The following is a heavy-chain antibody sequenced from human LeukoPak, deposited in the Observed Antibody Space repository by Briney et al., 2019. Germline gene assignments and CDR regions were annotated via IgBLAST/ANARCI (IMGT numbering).Heavy chain of an antibody. D-gene: IGHD6-13*01. CDR1: GFTFSSYA. CDR3: AKDATSSWSAPFDY. Sequence: GVSLRLSCVASGFTFSSYAMSWVRQAPGKGLEWVSTISGGGGSTYYADSVKGRFTISRENSKNTLYLQVNSLRVEDTAKYYCAKDATSSWSAPFDYWGQGTLVTVSS. V-gene: IGHV3-23*01. CDR2: ISGGGGST. J-gene: IGHJ4*02.